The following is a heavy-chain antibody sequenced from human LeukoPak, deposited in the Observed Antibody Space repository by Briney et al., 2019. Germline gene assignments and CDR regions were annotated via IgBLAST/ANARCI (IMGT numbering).Heavy chain of an antibody. J-gene: IGHJ4*02. CDR2: IYYSGST. CDR3: ARVAVASYFDY. Sequence: RPSETLSLTCTVSGGSISSGDYYWSWIRQPPGKGLEWIGYIYYSGSTYYNPSLKSRVTISVDTSKNQFSLKLSSVTAADTAVYYCARVAVASYFDYWSQGTLVTVSS. CDR1: GGSISSGDYY. D-gene: IGHD6-19*01. V-gene: IGHV4-30-4*08.